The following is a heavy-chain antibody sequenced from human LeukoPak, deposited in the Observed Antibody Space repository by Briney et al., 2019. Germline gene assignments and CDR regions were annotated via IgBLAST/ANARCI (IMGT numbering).Heavy chain of an antibody. CDR3: ATLSLPYSSSWYGIYRNWFDP. CDR1: GYTLTELS. J-gene: IGHJ5*02. D-gene: IGHD6-13*01. Sequence: ASVKVSCKVSGYTLTELSMHWVRQAPGKGLEWMGGSDPEDGGTIYAQKFQGRVTMTEDTSTDTAYMELSSLRSEDTAVYYCATLSLPYSSSWYGIYRNWFDPWGQGTLVTVSS. V-gene: IGHV1-24*01. CDR2: SDPEDGGT.